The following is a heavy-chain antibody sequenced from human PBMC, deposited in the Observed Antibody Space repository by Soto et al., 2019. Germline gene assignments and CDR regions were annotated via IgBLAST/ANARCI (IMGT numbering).Heavy chain of an antibody. CDR1: GFTFSSYA. Sequence: GGSLRLSCAASGFTFSSYAMSWVRQAPGKGLEWVSAISGSGGSTYYADSVKGRFTISRDNSKNTLYLQMNSLRSEDTAVYYYAAGWLRFLEWYPQPYYGMDVWGQGTTVTVSS. CDR2: ISGSGGST. V-gene: IGHV3-23*01. J-gene: IGHJ6*02. CDR3: AAGWLRFLEWYPQPYYGMDV. D-gene: IGHD3-3*01.